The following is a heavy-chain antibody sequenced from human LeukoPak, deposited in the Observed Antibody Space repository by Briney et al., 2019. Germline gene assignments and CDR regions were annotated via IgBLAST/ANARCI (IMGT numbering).Heavy chain of an antibody. CDR3: ARGGVGAQGDAFDI. D-gene: IGHD1-26*01. J-gene: IGHJ3*02. Sequence: GGSLRLSCAASGIAVSSNYMSWVRQAPGKGLEWVSVISSDGNTDHADSVKGRFTISRDNSKNTVSLQMNSLRAEDTAVYYCARGGVGAQGDAFDIWGQGTMVTVSS. CDR1: GIAVSSNY. V-gene: IGHV3-66*01. CDR2: ISSDGNT.